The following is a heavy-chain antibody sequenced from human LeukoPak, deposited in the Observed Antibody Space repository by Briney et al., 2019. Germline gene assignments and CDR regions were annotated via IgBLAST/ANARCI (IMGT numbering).Heavy chain of an antibody. V-gene: IGHV3-21*01. CDR3: ARDQGYYGSGNTGYYYYMDV. CDR2: ISSSSSYI. J-gene: IGHJ6*03. D-gene: IGHD3-10*01. Sequence: GGSLRLSCAAFGFTFSSYSMNWVRQAPGKGLEWVSSISSSSSYIYYADSVKGRFTISRDNAKNSLYLQMNSLRAEDTAVYYCARDQGYYGSGNTGYYYYMDVWGKGTTVTVSS. CDR1: GFTFSSYS.